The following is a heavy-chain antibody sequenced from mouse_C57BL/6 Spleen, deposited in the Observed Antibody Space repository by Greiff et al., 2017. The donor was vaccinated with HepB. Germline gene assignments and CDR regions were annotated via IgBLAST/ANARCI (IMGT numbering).Heavy chain of an antibody. CDR3: AKKGTVVAKGYFDV. Sequence: VKLMESGPGLVQPSQSLSITCTVSGFSFTSYGVHWVRQSPGKGLEWLGVIWRGGSTGYNAAFMSRLSITKDNSKSQVFFKMNSLQADDTAIYYCAKKGTVVAKGYFDVWGTGTTVTVSS. CDR1: GFSFTSYG. D-gene: IGHD1-1*01. V-gene: IGHV2-5*01. CDR2: IWRGGST. J-gene: IGHJ1*03.